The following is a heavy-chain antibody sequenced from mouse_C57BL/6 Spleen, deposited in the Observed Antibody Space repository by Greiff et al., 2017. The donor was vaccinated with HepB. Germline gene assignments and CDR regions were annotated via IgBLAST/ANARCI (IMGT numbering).Heavy chain of an antibody. CDR1: GYTFTSYW. V-gene: IGHV1-64*01. Sequence: QVQLQQPGAELVKPGASVKLSCKASGYTFTSYWMHWVKQRPGQGLEWIGMIHPNSGSTNYNEKFKSKATLTVDKSSSTAYMQLSSLTSEDSAVYYCARRDYYGSIFYAMDYWGQGTSVTVSS. J-gene: IGHJ4*01. CDR2: IHPNSGST. D-gene: IGHD1-1*01. CDR3: ARRDYYGSIFYAMDY.